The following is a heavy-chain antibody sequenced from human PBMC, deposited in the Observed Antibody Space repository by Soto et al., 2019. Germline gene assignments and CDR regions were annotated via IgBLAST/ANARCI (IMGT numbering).Heavy chain of an antibody. Sequence: PGESLNISCKGSGYSFTSYWISWVRQMPGKGLEWMGRIDPSDSYTNYSPSFQGHVTTSADKSISTAYLQWSSLKASDTAMYYCARHPITVTTYYYGMDVWGQGTTVTVS. CDR3: ARHPITVTTYYYGMDV. J-gene: IGHJ6*02. V-gene: IGHV5-10-1*01. D-gene: IGHD4-17*01. CDR2: IDPSDSYT. CDR1: GYSFTSYW.